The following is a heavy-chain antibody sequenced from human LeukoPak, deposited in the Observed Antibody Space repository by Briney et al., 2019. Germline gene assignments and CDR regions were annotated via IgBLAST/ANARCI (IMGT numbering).Heavy chain of an antibody. V-gene: IGHV4-59*12. CDR1: GGSISSYY. D-gene: IGHD2-2*03. Sequence: SETLSLTCTVSGGSISSYYWSWIRQPPGKGLEWIGYIYYSGSTNYNPSLKSRVTISVDTSKNQFSLKLSSVTAADTAVYYCARAGYCSSTSCYRAVDYWGQGTLVTVSS. CDR3: ARAGYCSSTSCYRAVDY. J-gene: IGHJ4*02. CDR2: IYYSGST.